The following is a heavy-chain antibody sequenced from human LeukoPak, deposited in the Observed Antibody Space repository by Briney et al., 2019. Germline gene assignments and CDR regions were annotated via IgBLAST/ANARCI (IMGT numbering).Heavy chain of an antibody. CDR3: AREAYGRRFDP. J-gene: IGHJ5*02. CDR1: GFTFSSYA. D-gene: IGHD3-10*01. V-gene: IGHV3-30*04. Sequence: GGSLRLSCAASGFTFSSYAMHWIRQAPGKGLEWVAVISYDGSNKYYADSVKGRFTISRDNSKNTLYLQMNSLRAEDTAVYYCAREAYGRRFDPWGQGTLVTVSS. CDR2: ISYDGSNK.